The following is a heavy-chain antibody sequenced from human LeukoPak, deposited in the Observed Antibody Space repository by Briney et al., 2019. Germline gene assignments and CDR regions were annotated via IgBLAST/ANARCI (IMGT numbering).Heavy chain of an antibody. V-gene: IGHV4-34*01. CDR2: INHSGST. D-gene: IGHD5-18*01. Sequence: SETLSLTCAVYGGSFSGYYWSWIRQPLGKGLEWIGEINHSGSTNYNPSLKSRVTISVDTSKNQFSLKLSSVTAADTAVYYCARSFRMGYGYYYYYMDVWGKGTTATVSS. CDR1: GGSFSGYY. CDR3: ARSFRMGYGYYYYYMDV. J-gene: IGHJ6*03.